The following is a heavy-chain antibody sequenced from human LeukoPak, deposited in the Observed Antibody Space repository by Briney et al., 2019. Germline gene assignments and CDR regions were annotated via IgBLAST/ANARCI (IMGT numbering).Heavy chain of an antibody. CDR3: ARGTVRYYFDY. D-gene: IGHD4-17*01. J-gene: IGHJ4*02. CDR2: IYSGGST. V-gene: IGHV3-53*04. CDR1: GFTVSSNY. Sequence: GGSLRLSCAASGFTVSSNYISWVRQAPGKGLEWVSVIYSGGSTYYADSVKGRFTISRHNSKNTLYLQMNSLKAEDTAVYYCARGTVRYYFDYWGQGTLVTVSS.